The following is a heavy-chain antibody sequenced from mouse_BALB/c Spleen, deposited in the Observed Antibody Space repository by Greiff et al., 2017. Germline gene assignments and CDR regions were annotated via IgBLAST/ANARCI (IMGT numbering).Heavy chain of an antibody. Sequence: ESGPGLVKPSQSLSLTCSVTGYSITSGYYWNWIRQFPGNKLEWMGYISYDGSNNYNPSLKNRISITRDTSKNQFFLKLNSVTTEDTATYYCARSYYGYGSAMDYWGQGTSVTVSS. CDR3: ARSYYGYGSAMDY. V-gene: IGHV3-6*02. J-gene: IGHJ4*01. CDR2: ISYDGSN. CDR1: GYSITSGYY. D-gene: IGHD1-2*01.